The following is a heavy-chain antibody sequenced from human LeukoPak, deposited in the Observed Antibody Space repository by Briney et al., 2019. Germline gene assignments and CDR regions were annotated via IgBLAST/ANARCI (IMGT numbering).Heavy chain of an antibody. D-gene: IGHD1-1*01. V-gene: IGHV3-23*01. CDR2: VSNSGVST. J-gene: IGHJ5*02. CDR3: AKDWNPSPNWFGP. CDR1: GFIFSTYA. Sequence: GESLKISCAASGFIFSTYAMNWVRQAPGKGLEWISGVSNSGVSTNYAASVKGRFTISRDNSKNMLYLQMNGLRAEDTAVYYCAKDWNPSPNWFGPWGQGTLVIVSS.